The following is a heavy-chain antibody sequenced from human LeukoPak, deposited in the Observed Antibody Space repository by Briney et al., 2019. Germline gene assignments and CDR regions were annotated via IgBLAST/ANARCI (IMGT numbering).Heavy chain of an antibody. CDR1: GFTLDDYA. D-gene: IGHD3-3*01. Sequence: GRSLRLSCAASGFTLDDYAMHWVRQAPGKGLEWVSGISWNSDSIGYADSVKGRFTISRDNAKNSLYLQMNSLRAEDTALYYCAKDKDFDYYYGMDVWGQGTTVTVSS. V-gene: IGHV3-9*01. CDR2: ISWNSDSI. CDR3: AKDKDFDYYYGMDV. J-gene: IGHJ6*02.